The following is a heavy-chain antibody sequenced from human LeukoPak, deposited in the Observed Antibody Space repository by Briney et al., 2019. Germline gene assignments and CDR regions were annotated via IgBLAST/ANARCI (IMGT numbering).Heavy chain of an antibody. CDR3: ARDYLYYDSSAQGAFDI. J-gene: IGHJ3*02. V-gene: IGHV1-46*01. Sequence: ASVKVSCKASGYTFTSYYMHWVRQAPGQGLEWMGIINPSGGSTSYAQKFQGRVTMTRDTSTSTVYMELSSLRSEDTAMYYCARDYLYYDSSAQGAFDIWGQGTMVTVSS. D-gene: IGHD3-22*01. CDR1: GYTFTSYY. CDR2: INPSGGST.